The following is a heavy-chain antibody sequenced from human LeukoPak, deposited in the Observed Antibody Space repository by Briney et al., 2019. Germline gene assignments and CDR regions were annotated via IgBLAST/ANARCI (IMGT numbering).Heavy chain of an antibody. CDR3: ARDIAAAQGFDY. CDR2: IYYSGST. V-gene: IGHV4-39*07. CDR1: GGSISSSSYY. Sequence: SETLSLTCTVSGGSISSSSYYWGWIRKPPGKGLEWIGSIYYSGSTYYNPSLTSRVTISVDTSKIQFSLKLSSVTAADTAVYYCARDIAAAQGFDYWGQGTLVTVSS. D-gene: IGHD6-13*01. J-gene: IGHJ4*02.